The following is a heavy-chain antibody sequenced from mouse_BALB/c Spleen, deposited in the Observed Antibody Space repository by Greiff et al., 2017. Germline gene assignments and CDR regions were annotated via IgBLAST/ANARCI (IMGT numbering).Heavy chain of an antibody. CDR1: GFTFNTYA. V-gene: IGHV10-3*03. CDR2: IRSKSNNYAT. CDR3: VRGDYDYEGNAMDY. D-gene: IGHD2-4*01. Sequence: EVMLVESGGGLVQPKGSLKLSCAASGFTFNTYAMHWVCQAPGKGLEWVARIRSKSNNYATYYADSVKDRFTISRDDSQSMLYLQMNNLKTEDTAMYYFVRGDYDYEGNAMDYWGQGTSVTVSS. J-gene: IGHJ4*01.